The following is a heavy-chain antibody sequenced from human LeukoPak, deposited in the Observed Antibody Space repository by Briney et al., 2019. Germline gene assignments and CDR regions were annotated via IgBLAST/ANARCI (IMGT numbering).Heavy chain of an antibody. CDR2: INPNSGGT. J-gene: IGHJ4*02. V-gene: IGHV1-2*02. D-gene: IGHD3-16*01. CDR3: ARVDYDYVWGYYFDY. Sequence: ASVKVSCKTSGYTFTGYYIHWVRQAPGQGLEWMGWINPNSGGTNYAQKFQGRVTMTRDTSISTAYMELSRLRSDDTAVYYCARVDYDYVWGYYFDYWGQGTLVTVSS. CDR1: GYTFTGYY.